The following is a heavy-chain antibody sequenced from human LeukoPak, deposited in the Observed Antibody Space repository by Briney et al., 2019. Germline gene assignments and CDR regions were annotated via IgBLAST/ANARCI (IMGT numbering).Heavy chain of an antibody. CDR1: GGSISSSSYY. D-gene: IGHD7-27*01. CDR2: IYYSGST. J-gene: IGHJ4*02. Sequence: PSETLSLTCTVSGGSISSSSYYWSWIRQPPGKGLEWIGYIYYSGSTNYNPSLKSRVTISVDTSKNQFSLKLSSVTAADTAVYYCARLTGPGGQYYFDYWGQGTLVTVSS. V-gene: IGHV4-61*05. CDR3: ARLTGPGGQYYFDY.